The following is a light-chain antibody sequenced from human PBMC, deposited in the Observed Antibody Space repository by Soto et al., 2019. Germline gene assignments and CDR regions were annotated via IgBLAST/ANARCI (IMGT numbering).Light chain of an antibody. CDR2: AAS. V-gene: IGKV1-39*01. CDR3: QQSYSTPRVT. CDR1: QSISSY. Sequence: DIQMTQSPSSLSASVGDRVTITCRASQSISSYLNWYQQKPGKAPKLLIYAASSLQSGVPSRFSGSGSGTDFTLTISSLQPEDVATYYYQQSYSTPRVTFGPGTKVDI. J-gene: IGKJ3*01.